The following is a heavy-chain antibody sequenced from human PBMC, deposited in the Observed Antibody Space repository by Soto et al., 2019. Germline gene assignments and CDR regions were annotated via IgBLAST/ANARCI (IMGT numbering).Heavy chain of an antibody. D-gene: IGHD6-13*01. V-gene: IGHV3-21*01. J-gene: IGHJ6*02. Sequence: PGGSLRLSCAASGFTFSSYSMNWVRQAPGKGLEWVSSISSSSSYIYYADSVKGRFTISRDNAENSLYLQMNSLRAEDTAVYYCASEYSSSWYDGMDVWGQGTTVTVSS. CDR2: ISSSSSYI. CDR3: ASEYSSSWYDGMDV. CDR1: GFTFSSYS.